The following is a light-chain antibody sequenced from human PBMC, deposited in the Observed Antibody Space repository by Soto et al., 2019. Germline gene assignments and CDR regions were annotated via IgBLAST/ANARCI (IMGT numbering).Light chain of an antibody. CDR3: SSYTTSNTRQIV. J-gene: IGLJ1*01. Sequence: QSVLTPPASVSRSHGQSITISCPGKSSDVGGYNYVSWYQQHPGKAPKFMIYDVSNRPSGVSNRFSGSKSGNTASLTISGLQAEDEADYYCSSYTTSNTRQIVFGTGTKSP. CDR2: DVS. V-gene: IGLV2-14*01. CDR1: SSDVGGYNY.